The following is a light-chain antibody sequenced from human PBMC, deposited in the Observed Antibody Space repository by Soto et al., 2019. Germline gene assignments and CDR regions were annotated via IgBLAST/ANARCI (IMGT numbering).Light chain of an antibody. CDR3: AAWDDSLKGPV. J-gene: IGLJ3*02. V-gene: IGLV1-44*01. CDR2: GNN. CDR1: SSNIGGNT. Sequence: QSALTQPPSTSGTPGQRVTMSCCGSSSNIGGNTVNWYQQLPGTAPKLLIYGNNQRPSGVPDRFSGSQSGTSASLAISGLQSEDEADYHCAAWDDSLKGPVFGGGTKLTVL.